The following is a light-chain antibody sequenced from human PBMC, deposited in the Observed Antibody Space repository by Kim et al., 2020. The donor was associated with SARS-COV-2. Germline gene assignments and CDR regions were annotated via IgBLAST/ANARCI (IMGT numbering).Light chain of an antibody. CDR2: DAS. CDR1: QDISNY. Sequence: DIQMTQSPSSLSASVGYRVTITCQASQDISNYLNWYQQKPGKAPKLLIYDASNLETGVPSRFSGSGSGTDFTFTISSLQPEDIATYYCQQYDNLFTFGPGTKVDIK. V-gene: IGKV1-33*01. CDR3: QQYDNLFT. J-gene: IGKJ3*01.